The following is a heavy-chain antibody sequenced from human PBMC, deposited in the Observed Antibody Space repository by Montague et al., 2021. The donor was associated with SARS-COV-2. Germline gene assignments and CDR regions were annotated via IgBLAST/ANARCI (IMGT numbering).Heavy chain of an antibody. CDR3: ARASWIVATVPDY. J-gene: IGHJ4*02. CDR1: GFSFSSYH. D-gene: IGHD5-12*01. Sequence: SLRLSCAASGFSFSSYHMDWVRQAPGKGLEWVSSISPSGDYIYSADSLKGRLIISRDNAKNSLYLQMSSLRAEDTAIYYCARASWIVATVPDYWGQGTLVTVSS. CDR2: ISPSGDYI. V-gene: IGHV3-21*01.